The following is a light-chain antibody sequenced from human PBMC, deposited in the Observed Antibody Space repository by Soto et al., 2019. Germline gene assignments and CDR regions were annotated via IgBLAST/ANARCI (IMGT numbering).Light chain of an antibody. J-gene: IGKJ4*01. V-gene: IGKV3-11*01. CDR3: QQRGSWPWLT. CDR1: QTVNNY. Sequence: ELVLTQSPGTLSLSPGERATLSCRTSQTVNNYLSLYQQKPGQAPRLVIYDASNRATGIPARFSGSGSGTDFSLTIHSLEPEDSAVYYCQQRGSWPWLTFGGGTRGEIK. CDR2: DAS.